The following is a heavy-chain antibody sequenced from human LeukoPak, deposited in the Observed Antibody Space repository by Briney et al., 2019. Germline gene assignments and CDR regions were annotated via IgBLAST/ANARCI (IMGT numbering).Heavy chain of an antibody. V-gene: IGHV1-2*02. D-gene: IGHD5-24*01. J-gene: IGHJ4*02. CDR1: GYAFTNFY. Sequence: GASVNVSCKASGYAFTNFYIHWERQAPGEGLEWMGWINYDSGGTNHAQKFQDRVTMTRDMSISTVYMEARGLTSDDTAMYFCVRDATNRDGHGFYSFDDWGQGTLVAVSS. CDR3: VRDATNRDGHGFYSFDD. CDR2: INYDSGGT.